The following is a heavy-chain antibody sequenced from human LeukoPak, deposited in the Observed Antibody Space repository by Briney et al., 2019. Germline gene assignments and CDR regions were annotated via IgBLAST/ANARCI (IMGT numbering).Heavy chain of an antibody. CDR2: IYTSGST. D-gene: IGHD3-22*01. CDR1: GGSISSYY. CDR3: ARLVKGSDSSGYRPYDAFDI. Sequence: SETLSLTXTVSGGSISSYYWSWIRQPAGKGLEWIGRIYTSGSTNYNPSLKSRVTMSVDTSKNQFSLKLSSVTAADTAVYYCARLVKGSDSSGYRPYDAFDIWGQGTMVTVSS. J-gene: IGHJ3*02. V-gene: IGHV4-4*07.